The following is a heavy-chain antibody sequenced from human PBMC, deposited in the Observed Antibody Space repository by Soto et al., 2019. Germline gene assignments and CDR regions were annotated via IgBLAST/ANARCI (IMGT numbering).Heavy chain of an antibody. Sequence: SGPTLVNPTQTLTLTCTFSGFSLSTSGMCVSWIRQPPGKALEWLARIDWDDNKDYSTSLKTRLTISKDTSKNQVVLTMTNMEPVDTATYYCARSSSARARKFDNCGQGTLVTGSS. J-gene: IGHJ4*02. CDR1: GFSLSTSGMC. V-gene: IGHV2-70*11. CDR2: IDWDDNK. CDR3: ARSSSARARKFDN. D-gene: IGHD6-13*01.